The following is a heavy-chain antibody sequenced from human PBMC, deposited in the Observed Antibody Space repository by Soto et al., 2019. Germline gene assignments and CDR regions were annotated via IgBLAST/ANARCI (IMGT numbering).Heavy chain of an antibody. CDR3: AHRQRLHVGELALSHPQSDAFDI. Sequence: KESGPTLVKPTQTLTLTCNFSGFSLSPSGVGVGWIRQPPGKALEWLALIYCDDDKRYSPSLKSRLTITKDTSKNQVVLTMTNMDPVDTATYYCAHRQRLHVGELALSHPQSDAFDIWGQGTMVTVSS. J-gene: IGHJ3*02. V-gene: IGHV2-5*02. CDR2: IYCDDDK. D-gene: IGHD3-16*02. CDR1: GFSLSPSGVG.